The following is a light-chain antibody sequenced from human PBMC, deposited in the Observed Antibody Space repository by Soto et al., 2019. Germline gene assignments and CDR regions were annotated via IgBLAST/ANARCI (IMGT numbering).Light chain of an antibody. CDR1: QSGSSSTY. J-gene: IGKJ2*01. V-gene: IGKV3-20*01. CDR2: CTS. CDR3: HQYGSSSSYT. Sequence: IVLTQSPVTLSLSPGERATITCRASQSGSSSTYLARYQQKPGQAPRLLIYCTSSRATGIPVRFSGSGYETDFTLTISRLEPKDFAVYYCHQYGSSSSYTFGQGTKLEIK.